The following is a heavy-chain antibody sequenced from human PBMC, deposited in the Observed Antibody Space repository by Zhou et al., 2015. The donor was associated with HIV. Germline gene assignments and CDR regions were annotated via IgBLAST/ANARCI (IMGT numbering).Heavy chain of an antibody. CDR3: ARGAVVVVVAATLLNWFDP. J-gene: IGHJ5*02. V-gene: IGHV1-69*12. CDR2: IIPIFGTA. Sequence: QVQLVQSGAEVKKPGSSVKVSCKASGGTFSSYAISWVRQAPGQGLEWMGGIIPIFGTANYAQKFQGRVTITADESTSTAYMELSSLRSEDTAVYYCARGAVVVVVAATLLNWFDPWGQGTLVTVSS. D-gene: IGHD2-15*01. CDR1: GGTFSSYA.